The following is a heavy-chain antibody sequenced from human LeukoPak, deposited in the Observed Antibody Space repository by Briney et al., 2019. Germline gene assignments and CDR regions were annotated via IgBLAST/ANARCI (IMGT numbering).Heavy chain of an antibody. J-gene: IGHJ1*01. D-gene: IGHD2-21*02. CDR3: ANGMDCGGDCYLSAEYFQH. CDR1: GFTFSSYG. Sequence: GGSLRLSCAASGFTFSSYGMHWVRQAPGKGLEWVAFIRYDGSNKYYADSVKGRFTISRDNSKNTLYLQMNSLRAEDTAVYYCANGMDCGGDCYLSAEYFQHWGQGTLVTVSS. CDR2: IRYDGSNK. V-gene: IGHV3-30*02.